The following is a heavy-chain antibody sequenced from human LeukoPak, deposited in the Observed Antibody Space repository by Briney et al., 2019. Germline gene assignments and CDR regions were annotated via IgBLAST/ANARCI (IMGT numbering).Heavy chain of an antibody. Sequence: PGGSLRLSCAASGFTFSNNALSWVRQAPGKGLEWVSVISGSGGSTYYADSVKGRFTISRDNSKNTLYLQMDSLRAGDTAVYYCARGRLRVIDAFDIWGQGTMVTVPS. CDR2: ISGSGGST. V-gene: IGHV3-23*01. CDR1: GFTFSNNA. D-gene: IGHD2-21*01. J-gene: IGHJ3*02. CDR3: ARGRLRVIDAFDI.